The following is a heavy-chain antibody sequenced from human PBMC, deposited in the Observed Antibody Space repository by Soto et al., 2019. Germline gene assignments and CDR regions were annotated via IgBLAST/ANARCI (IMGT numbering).Heavy chain of an antibody. D-gene: IGHD2-2*01. Sequence: GGSPRLSCAASGFTFGSYAMHWVRQAPGKGLEWVAVISYDGSNKYYADSVKGRFTISRDNSKNTLYLQMNSLRAEDTAVYYCLPNIVVVPAAIRTGIDYWGQGTLVTVSS. J-gene: IGHJ4*01. V-gene: IGHV3-30-3*01. CDR2: ISYDGSNK. CDR1: GFTFGSYA. CDR3: LPNIVVVPAAIRTGIDY.